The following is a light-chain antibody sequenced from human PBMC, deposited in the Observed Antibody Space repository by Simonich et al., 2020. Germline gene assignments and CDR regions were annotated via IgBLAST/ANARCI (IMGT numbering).Light chain of an antibody. CDR1: QSVNSN. CDR2: GAS. J-gene: IGKJ1*01. V-gene: IGKV3-15*01. CDR3: QQYNNWPWT. Sequence: EIVMTQSPATLSVSPGERATLSCRASQSVNSNLAWYQQKPGQAPRLLIYGASTRDTGIPARFSGSGSGTEFTLTISSMQSEDFAVYYCQQYNNWPWTFGQGTKVEIK.